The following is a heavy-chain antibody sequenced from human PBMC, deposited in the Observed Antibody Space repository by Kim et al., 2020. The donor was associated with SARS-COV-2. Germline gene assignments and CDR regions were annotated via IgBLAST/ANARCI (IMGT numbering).Heavy chain of an antibody. CDR1: GFTFSSYA. CDR3: AHTRVELQHYFDY. Sequence: GGSLRLSCAASGFTFSSYAMSWVRQAPGKGLEWVSAISGSGGSTYYADSVKGRFTISRDNSKNTLYLQMNSLRAEDTAVYYCAHTRVELQHYFDYCGQRTLLTVSS. CDR2: ISGSGGST. V-gene: IGHV3-23*01. J-gene: IGHJ4*02. D-gene: IGHD1-26*01.